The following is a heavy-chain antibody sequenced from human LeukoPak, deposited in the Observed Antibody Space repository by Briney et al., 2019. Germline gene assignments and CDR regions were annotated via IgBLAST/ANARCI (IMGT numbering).Heavy chain of an antibody. CDR1: GFTFSSYA. J-gene: IGHJ3*02. V-gene: IGHV3-23*01. CDR2: ISGSGGST. CDR3: AKWGYYYDSSGLGAFDI. D-gene: IGHD3-22*01. Sequence: GGSLRLSCAASGFTFSSYAMSWVRQAPGKGLEWVSAISGSGGSTYYADSVKGRFTISRDNSKNTLYLQMNSLRAEDTAGYYCAKWGYYYDSSGLGAFDIWGQGTMVTVSS.